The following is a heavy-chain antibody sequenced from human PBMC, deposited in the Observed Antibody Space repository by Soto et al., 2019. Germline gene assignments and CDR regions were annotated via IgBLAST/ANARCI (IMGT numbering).Heavy chain of an antibody. CDR2: INHSGST. J-gene: IGHJ4*02. D-gene: IGHD3-3*01. V-gene: IGHV4-34*01. Sequence: LSLTCAVYGGSFSGYYWSWIRQPPGKGLEWIGEINHSGSTNYNPSLKSRVTISVDTSKNQFSLKLSSVTAADTAVYYCARGYYDFWSGYYNFPDYWGQGTLVTVSS. CDR3: ARGYYDFWSGYYNFPDY. CDR1: GGSFSGYY.